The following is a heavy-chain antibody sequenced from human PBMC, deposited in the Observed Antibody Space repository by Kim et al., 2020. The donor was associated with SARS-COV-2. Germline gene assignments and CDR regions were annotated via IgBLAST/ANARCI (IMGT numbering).Heavy chain of an antibody. D-gene: IGHD1-26*01. Sequence: SETLSLTCTVSGGSISSYYWSWIRQPPGKGLEWIGYIYYSGSTNYNPSLKSRVSISVDTSKNQFSLKLSSVTAADTAAYYCSRDGIAPLWGQGTLVTVSS. CDR3: SRDGIAPL. V-gene: IGHV4-59*13. J-gene: IGHJ4*02. CDR1: GGSISSYY. CDR2: IYYSGST.